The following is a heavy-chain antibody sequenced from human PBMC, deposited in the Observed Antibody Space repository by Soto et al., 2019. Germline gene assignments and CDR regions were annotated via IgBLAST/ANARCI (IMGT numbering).Heavy chain of an antibody. V-gene: IGHV3-15*01. Sequence: PGGSLRLSCAASGFTFSNAWMSWVRQAPGKGLEWVGRIKSKTDGGTTDYAAPVKGRFTISRDDSKNTLYLQMNSLKTEDTAVYYCTTGLLLQYYCYYYGMDVWGQGTTVTVSS. CDR2: IKSKTDGGTT. CDR3: TTGLLLQYYCYYYGMDV. CDR1: GFTFSNAW. J-gene: IGHJ6*02. D-gene: IGHD3-10*01.